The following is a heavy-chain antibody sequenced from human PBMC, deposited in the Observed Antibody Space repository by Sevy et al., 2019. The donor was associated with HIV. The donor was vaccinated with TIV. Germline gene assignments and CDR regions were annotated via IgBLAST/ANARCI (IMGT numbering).Heavy chain of an antibody. Sequence: GGSLKLSCAASGFNFSNYVLHWVRQAPGKGLEWVTFISSYGNEADYVDSVKGRFTISRDDSKNTLYLQMNSLRPEDTAVYYCARSILAVAGSYGMDVWGQGTTVTVSS. J-gene: IGHJ6*02. CDR2: ISSYGNEA. D-gene: IGHD6-19*01. V-gene: IGHV3-30*03. CDR1: GFNFSNYV. CDR3: ARSILAVAGSYGMDV.